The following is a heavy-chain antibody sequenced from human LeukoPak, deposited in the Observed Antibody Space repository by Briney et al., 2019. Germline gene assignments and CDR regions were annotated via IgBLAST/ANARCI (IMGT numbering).Heavy chain of an antibody. Sequence: QTGGSLRLSCAASGFTFSSYEMNWVRQAPGKGLEWVAFIRYDGSNKYYADSVKGRFTISRDNSKNTLYLQMNSLRADDTAVYYCARDWGGGIAAADYWGQGTLVTVSS. D-gene: IGHD6-13*01. J-gene: IGHJ4*02. CDR1: GFTFSSYE. CDR2: IRYDGSNK. CDR3: ARDWGGGIAAADY. V-gene: IGHV3-30*02.